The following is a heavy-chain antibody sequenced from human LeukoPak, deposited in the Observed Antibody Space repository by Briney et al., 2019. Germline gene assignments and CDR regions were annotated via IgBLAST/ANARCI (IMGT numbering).Heavy chain of an antibody. CDR3: ARIFSSTSVYFDY. D-gene: IGHD2-2*01. J-gene: IGHJ4*02. V-gene: IGHV5-51*01. CDR2: IYPGDSDT. Sequence: GESLKISCKGSGYSFTSYWIGWVRQMPGKGLEWMGIIYPGDSDTRYSPSFQGQVTISADKSNSTAYLQWSSLKASDTAMYYCARIFSSTSVYFDYWGQGTLVTVSS. CDR1: GYSFTSYW.